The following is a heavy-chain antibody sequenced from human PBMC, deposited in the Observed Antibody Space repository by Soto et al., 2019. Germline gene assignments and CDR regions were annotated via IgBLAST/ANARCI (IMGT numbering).Heavy chain of an antibody. J-gene: IGHJ6*02. CDR1: GFTFSSYG. Sequence: GGSLRLSCAASGFTFSSYGMHWVRQAPGKGLEWVAVISYDGSNKYYADSVKGRFTISRDNSKNTLYLQMNSLRAEDTAVYYCAKDLKVSADSSSSDTRVKYYYYGMDVWGQGTTVTVSS. D-gene: IGHD6-6*01. CDR3: AKDLKVSADSSSSDTRVKYYYYGMDV. CDR2: ISYDGSNK. V-gene: IGHV3-30*18.